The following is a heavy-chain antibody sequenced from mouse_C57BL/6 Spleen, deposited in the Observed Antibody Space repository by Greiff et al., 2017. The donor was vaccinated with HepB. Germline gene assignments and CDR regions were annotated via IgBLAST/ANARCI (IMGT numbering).Heavy chain of an antibody. CDR3: ASEAYSKGFAY. Sequence: VKVVESGPGLVAPSQSLSITCTVSGFSLTSYGVDWVRQSPGKGLEWLGVIWGVGSTNYNSALKSRLSISKDNSKSQVFLKMNSLQTDDTAMYYCASEAYSKGFAYWGQGTLVTVSA. D-gene: IGHD2-5*01. J-gene: IGHJ3*01. V-gene: IGHV2-6*01. CDR2: IWGVGST. CDR1: GFSLTSYG.